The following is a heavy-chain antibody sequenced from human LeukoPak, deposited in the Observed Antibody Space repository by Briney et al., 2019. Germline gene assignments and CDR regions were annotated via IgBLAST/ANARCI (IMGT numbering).Heavy chain of an antibody. V-gene: IGHV4-59*01. CDR2: IYYSGST. CDR3: ARATYGSVFDAFDI. Sequence: SETLSLTCTVSVGSISSYYWSWIRQPPGKGLEWIGYIYYSGSTNYNPSLKSRVTISVDTSKNQFSLKLSSVTAANTAVYYCARATYGSVFDAFDIWGQGTMVTVSS. J-gene: IGHJ3*02. CDR1: VGSISSYY. D-gene: IGHD3-10*01.